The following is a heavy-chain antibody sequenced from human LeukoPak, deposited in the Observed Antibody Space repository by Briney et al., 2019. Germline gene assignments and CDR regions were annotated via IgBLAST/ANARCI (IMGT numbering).Heavy chain of an antibody. Sequence: GGSLRLSCAASRFTFSGYAMYWVRQAPGKGLDWVSCIVAGGVNTYYADSVTGRFTISRDNSKNTLYLQMNSLRAEDTAVYYCAKGSGSGWYGWFDPWGQGTLVTVSS. CDR2: IVAGGVNT. CDR1: RFTFSGYA. J-gene: IGHJ5*02. CDR3: AKGSGSGWYGWFDP. D-gene: IGHD6-19*01. V-gene: IGHV3-23*01.